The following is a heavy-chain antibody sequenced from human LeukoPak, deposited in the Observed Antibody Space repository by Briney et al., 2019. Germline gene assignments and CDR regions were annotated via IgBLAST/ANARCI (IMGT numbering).Heavy chain of an antibody. D-gene: IGHD2-2*01. CDR1: GGSISSYY. Sequence: SETLSLTCTVSGGSISSYYWSWIRQPAGKGLEWIGRIYTSGSTNYNPSLKSRVTMSVDTSKNQFSLKLSSVTAADTAVYYCARTTRTKSYCSSTSCTQEDQYYYYYMDVWGKGTTVTVSS. J-gene: IGHJ6*03. CDR2: IYTSGST. CDR3: ARTTRTKSYCSSTSCTQEDQYYYYYMDV. V-gene: IGHV4-4*07.